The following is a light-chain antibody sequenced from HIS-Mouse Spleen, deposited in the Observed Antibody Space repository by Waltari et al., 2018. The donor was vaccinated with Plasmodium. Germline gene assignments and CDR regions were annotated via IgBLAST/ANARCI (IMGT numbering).Light chain of an antibody. V-gene: IGLV3-10*01. CDR3: YSTDSSGNHRV. Sequence: SYELTQQPPVPVSPGQTARITCSGDALPKKYAYWYQQKSGQAPVLVIYEDSKRPSGIPERFSGSSSGTMATLTISGAQVEDEADYYCYSTDSSGNHRVFGGGTKLTVL. CDR1: ALPKKY. J-gene: IGLJ3*02. CDR2: EDS.